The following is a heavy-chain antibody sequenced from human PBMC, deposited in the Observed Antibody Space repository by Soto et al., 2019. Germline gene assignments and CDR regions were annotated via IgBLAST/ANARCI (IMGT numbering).Heavy chain of an antibody. CDR2: ISNSGTTV. Sequence: EVQLVESGGGWVQPGGSLRLSCAAPAFIFIGYEMNWVRQAPGKGLEWISYISNSGTTVKYADSVKGRFTVSRDNAKKSLYLQMRSLRVEDTAVYFCARSRGGGFDDYFDHWGQGTLVTVSS. CDR3: ARSRGGGFDDYFDH. CDR1: AFIFIGYE. D-gene: IGHD2-15*01. V-gene: IGHV3-48*03. J-gene: IGHJ4*02.